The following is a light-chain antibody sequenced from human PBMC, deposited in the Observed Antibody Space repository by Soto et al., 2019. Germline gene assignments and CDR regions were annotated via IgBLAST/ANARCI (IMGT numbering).Light chain of an antibody. CDR1: RDDVGGYNY. V-gene: IGLV2-14*01. CDR3: SAYTNIGTLV. J-gene: IGLJ3*02. CDR2: EVS. Sequence: QSALTQPASVSGSPGQSITISCTGTRDDVGGYNYVSWYQQYPGKAPKLMIYEVSYRTSGVSNRFSGSRSGHTASLSISGLQAEAEADSYCSAYTNIGTLVFGGGTKVTVL.